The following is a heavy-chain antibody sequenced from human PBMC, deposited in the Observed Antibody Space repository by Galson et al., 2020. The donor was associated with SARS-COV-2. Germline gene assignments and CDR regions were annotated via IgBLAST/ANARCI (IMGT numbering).Heavy chain of an antibody. D-gene: IGHD3-3*01. V-gene: IGHV4-4*02. CDR3: ARGENPGLRFGFRF. CDR1: GDSIRSSNW. CDR2: IPYTGRT. J-gene: IGHJ4*02. Sequence: SETLSLTCDVSGDSIRSSNWWSWVRQPPGKGLEWIGEIPYTGRTNYIPSLESRVTISVDTSKNQFSLKLSSVTAADTAVYYCARGENPGLRFGFRFWGRGSLVAVS.